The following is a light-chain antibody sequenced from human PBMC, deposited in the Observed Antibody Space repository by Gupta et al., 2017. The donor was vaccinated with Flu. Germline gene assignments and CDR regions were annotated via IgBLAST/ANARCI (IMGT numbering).Light chain of an antibody. J-gene: IGKJ4*01. CDR1: QSVSSY. CDR3: QQRSTWPRIT. CDR2: DAS. V-gene: IGKV3-11*01. Sequence: EIVLTQSPATLSLSPGERATLSCRASQSVSSYLAWYQQKPGQAPRLLIYDASNRATGIPARFSGSGYGTDFTLTISSLEPEDFAVYYCQQRSTWPRITFGGGTKVEIK.